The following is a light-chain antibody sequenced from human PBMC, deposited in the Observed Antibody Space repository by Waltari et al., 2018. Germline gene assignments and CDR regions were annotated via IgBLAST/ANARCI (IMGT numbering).Light chain of an antibody. J-gene: IGLJ3*02. CDR3: QTGGHGTWV. Sequence: QSPSASASLGASVKLTCTLSSGHSSNVIAWLQEQPGKGPRYLMKVNSDGSHSKGDEIPDRFSGSSSGAERYLTISSLQSEDEADYYCQTGGHGTWVFGGG. CDR1: SGHSSNV. V-gene: IGLV4-69*01. CDR2: VNSDGSH.